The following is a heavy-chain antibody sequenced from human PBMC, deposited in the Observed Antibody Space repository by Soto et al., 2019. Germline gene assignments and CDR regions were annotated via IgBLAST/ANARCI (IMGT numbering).Heavy chain of an antibody. CDR2: INPILSMS. J-gene: IGHJ4*02. CDR1: GDTFSFYS. Sequence: QVQLVQSGAEVKKPGSSVRVSCKASGDTFSFYSINWGRQAPGLGLEWMGRINPILSMSNYAQRFQVRVTVTADKSTSTAYMELSSLRSEDTAMYYCASSYGSGYRAFDYWGQGALVTVSS. D-gene: IGHD3-10*01. CDR3: ASSYGSGYRAFDY. V-gene: IGHV1-69*02.